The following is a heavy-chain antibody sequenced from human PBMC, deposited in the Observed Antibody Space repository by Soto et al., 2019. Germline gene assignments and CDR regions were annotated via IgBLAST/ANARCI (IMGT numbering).Heavy chain of an antibody. CDR3: ARDGSGSSWVHGVWGWFDP. CDR2: ISYDGSNK. J-gene: IGHJ5*02. D-gene: IGHD6-13*01. V-gene: IGHV3-30-3*01. CDR1: GFTFSSYA. Sequence: QVQLVESGGGVVQPGRSLRLSCAASGFTFSSYAMHWVRQAPGKGLEWVAVISYDGSNKYYADSVKGRFTISRDNSKNRLYLQMNSLRAEDTVVSYCARDGSGSSWVHGVWGWFDPWGQGTLVTVSS.